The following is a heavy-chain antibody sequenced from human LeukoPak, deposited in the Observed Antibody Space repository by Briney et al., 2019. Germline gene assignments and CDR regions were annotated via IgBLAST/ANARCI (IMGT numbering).Heavy chain of an antibody. CDR1: GXSFSGYY. J-gene: IGHJ4*02. V-gene: IGHV4-34*01. CDR3: GVRGYSYGFDY. CDR2: INHSGST. Sequence: SETLSLTCAVYGXSFSGYYWSWIRQPPGKVLEWIGEINHSGSTNYNPSLKSRVTISVDTSKNQFSLKLSSVTAADTAVYYCGVRGYSYGFDYWGQGTLVTVSS. D-gene: IGHD5-18*01.